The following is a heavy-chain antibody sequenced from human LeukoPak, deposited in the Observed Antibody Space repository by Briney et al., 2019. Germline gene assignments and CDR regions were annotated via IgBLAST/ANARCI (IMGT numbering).Heavy chain of an antibody. CDR1: GFTFSDYY. Sequence: GGSLRLSCAASGFTFSDYYMSWIRQAPGKGLEWVAVISYDGSNKYYADSVKCRFTISRDNSKNTLYLQMNSLRAEDTAVYYCARDGPMPHIVLMVYAWGFNYMDVWGKGTTVTVSS. V-gene: IGHV3-30*03. CDR3: ARDGPMPHIVLMVYAWGFNYMDV. D-gene: IGHD2-8*01. J-gene: IGHJ6*03. CDR2: ISYDGSNK.